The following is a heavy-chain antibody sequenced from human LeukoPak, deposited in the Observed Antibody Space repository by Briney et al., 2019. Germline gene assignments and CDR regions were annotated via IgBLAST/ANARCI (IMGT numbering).Heavy chain of an antibody. J-gene: IGHJ4*02. CDR1: GFTFSSYS. Sequence: PGGSLRLSCAASGFTFSSYSLNWVRQAPGKGLEWVSSISSSSSYIYYADSAKGRFTISRDTAKNSLYLQMNRLRAEDTAVYYCAKGYCTNGVCYLDYWGQGTLVTVSS. D-gene: IGHD2-8*01. V-gene: IGHV3-21*01. CDR2: ISSSSSYI. CDR3: AKGYCTNGVCYLDY.